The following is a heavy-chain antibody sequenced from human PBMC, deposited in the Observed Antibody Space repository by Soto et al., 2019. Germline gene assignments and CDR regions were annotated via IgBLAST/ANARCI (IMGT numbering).Heavy chain of an antibody. CDR2: ISSSGSTI. CDR3: ESDFPAYGMDI. V-gene: IGHV3-48*03. Sequence: EVQLVEFGGGLVQPGGSLRLSCAASGFTFSNYEMNWVRPAPGKGLEWVSYISSSGSTIYYTDSVKGRFTISRDNAKKSLYLKMNSLRAEDTAVYYCESDFPAYGMDICGQGTTVTVSS. J-gene: IGHJ6*02. CDR1: GFTFSNYE.